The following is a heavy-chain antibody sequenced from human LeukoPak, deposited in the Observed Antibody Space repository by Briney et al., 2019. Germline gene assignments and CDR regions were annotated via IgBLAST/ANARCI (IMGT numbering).Heavy chain of an antibody. J-gene: IGHJ5*02. V-gene: IGHV3-23*01. CDR3: AKAAYGDYVNWFDP. CDR2: IAATSGST. D-gene: IGHD4-17*01. CDR1: GFTFSSYA. Sequence: GGSLRLSCAASGFTFSSYAMNWVRQAPGKGLEWVSSIAATSGSTYYADSVKGRFTISRDNSKNTLYLQMNSLRAEDTALYYCAKAAYGDYVNWFDPWGQGALVTVSS.